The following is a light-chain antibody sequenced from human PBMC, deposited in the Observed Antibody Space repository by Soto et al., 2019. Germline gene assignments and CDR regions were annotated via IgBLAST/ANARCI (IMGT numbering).Light chain of an antibody. V-gene: IGKV1-5*03. J-gene: IGKJ2*01. CDR3: QQYVSYPLT. Sequence: DIPMTQSPSTLSASVGDRVTITCRASQNIVTYLDWYQQKPGKAPIFLIYKASTLESGVPSRFSGSGSGTEFPLTISNLQPDDFAIYYCQQYVSYPLTFGQGTQLEIK. CDR1: QNIVTY. CDR2: KAS.